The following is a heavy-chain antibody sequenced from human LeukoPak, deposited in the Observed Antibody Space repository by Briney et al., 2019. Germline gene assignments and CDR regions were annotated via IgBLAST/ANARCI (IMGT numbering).Heavy chain of an antibody. D-gene: IGHD2-2*01. V-gene: IGHV1-8*01. J-gene: IGHJ5*02. CDR2: MNPNSGNT. CDR3: ARPYCSSTSCLDFDP. Sequence: ASVTVSCTASGYTFTSYDINWVRQAPGQGLEWMGWMNPNSGNTGYAQKFQGRVTMTRNTSISTAYMELSSLRSEDTAVHYCARPYCSSTSCLDFDPWGQGTLVTVSS. CDR1: GYTFTSYD.